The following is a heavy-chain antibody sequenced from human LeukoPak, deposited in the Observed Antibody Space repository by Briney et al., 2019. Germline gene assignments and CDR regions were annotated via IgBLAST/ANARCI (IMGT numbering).Heavy chain of an antibody. V-gene: IGHV3-20*04. Sequence: GGSLRLSCAASGFTFDDYGMSWVRQAPGKGLEWVSGINWNGGSTGYADSVKGRFTISRDNAKNSLYLQMNSLRAEGTALYYCARLKGIAVAGTNDYWGQGTLVTVSS. D-gene: IGHD6-19*01. CDR1: GFTFDDYG. CDR2: INWNGGST. J-gene: IGHJ4*02. CDR3: ARLKGIAVAGTNDY.